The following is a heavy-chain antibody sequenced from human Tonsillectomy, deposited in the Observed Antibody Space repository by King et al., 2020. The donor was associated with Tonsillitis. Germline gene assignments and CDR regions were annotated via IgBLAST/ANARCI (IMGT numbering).Heavy chain of an antibody. CDR3: ARQGTMVRGVITPYHYMDV. V-gene: IGHV3-20*04. CDR2: INWNGGST. CDR1: GFTFDDYG. J-gene: IGHJ6*03. D-gene: IGHD3-10*01. Sequence: EVQLVESGGGVVRPGGSLRLSCAASGFTFDDYGMSWVRQAPGKGLEWVSGINWNGGSTGYADSVKGRFTISRDNAKNSLYLQMNSLRAEDTALYYCARQGTMVRGVITPYHYMDVWGKGTTVTVSS.